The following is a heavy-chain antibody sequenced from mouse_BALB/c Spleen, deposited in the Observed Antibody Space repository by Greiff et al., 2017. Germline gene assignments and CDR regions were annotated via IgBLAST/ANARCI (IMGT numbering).Heavy chain of an antibody. CDR3: ARGSTTVGDY. CDR1: GYTFTDYA. J-gene: IGHJ2*01. Sequence: VQLQQSGPELVRPGVSVKISCKGSGYTFTDYAMHWVKQSHAKSLEWIGVISTYYGNTNYNQKFKGKATMTVDKSSSTAYMELARLTSEDSAIYYCARGSTTVGDYWGQGTTLTVSA. D-gene: IGHD1-1*01. V-gene: IGHV1-67*01. CDR2: ISTYYGNT.